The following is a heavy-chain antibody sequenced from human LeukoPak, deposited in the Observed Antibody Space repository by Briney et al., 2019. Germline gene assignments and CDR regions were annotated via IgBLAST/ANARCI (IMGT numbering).Heavy chain of an antibody. D-gene: IGHD6-19*01. V-gene: IGHV3-23*01. CDR2: ISGSGGST. J-gene: IGHJ4*02. Sequence: QAGGSLRLSCAASGFTFSSYAMSWVRQAPGKGLEWVSAISGSGGSTYYADSVKGRFTISRDNSKNTLYLQMNSLRAEDTAVYYCAEDKQWLLGFDYWGQGTLVTVSS. CDR1: GFTFSSYA. CDR3: AEDKQWLLGFDY.